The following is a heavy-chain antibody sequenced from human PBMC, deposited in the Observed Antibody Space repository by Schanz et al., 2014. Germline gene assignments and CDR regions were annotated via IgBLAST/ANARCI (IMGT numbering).Heavy chain of an antibody. V-gene: IGHV3-23*01. J-gene: IGHJ6*02. CDR1: GFSFGNYG. Sequence: EVQLLESGGGLVQPGGSLRLSCEASGFSFGNYGMSWVRQAPGKGLEWVSGFDAHDGRAYYADSAKGRFTISRDNSKSTLYVEMNSLRAEDTAVYYCARDFLLEQLGYSHYYYAMDVWGQGTTVTVSS. CDR3: ARDFLLEQLGYSHYYYAMDV. D-gene: IGHD2-15*01. CDR2: FDAHDGRA.